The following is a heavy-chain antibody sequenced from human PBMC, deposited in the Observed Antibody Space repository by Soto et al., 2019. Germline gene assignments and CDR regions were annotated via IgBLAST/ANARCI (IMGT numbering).Heavy chain of an antibody. V-gene: IGHV3-7*01. CDR2: IKLDGIEK. CDR3: ARVAYDHGWIFDY. CDR1: GFTFSNYW. J-gene: IGHJ4*01. Sequence: GGSLRLSCAACGFTFSNYWISWVRQAPWKGLEWVDNIKLDGIEKYYVDSVKGRFTLSRDNAKNSLQLRMSSLRDEDTAIYFCARVAYDHGWIFDYWGRGNLVTVSS. D-gene: IGHD6-19*01.